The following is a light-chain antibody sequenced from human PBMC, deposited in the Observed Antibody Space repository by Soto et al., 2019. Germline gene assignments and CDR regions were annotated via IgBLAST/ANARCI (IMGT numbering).Light chain of an antibody. CDR3: QQYGGSRT. CDR2: GAS. Sequence: EIVLTQSPGTLSLSPGERATLSCRASQSVSSSYLAWYHQKPGQAPRLLIYGASSRATGIPDRFSGSGSGTDFTLTISRLETEDFAVYYCQQYGGSRTFGQGTKVEIK. J-gene: IGKJ1*01. CDR1: QSVSSSY. V-gene: IGKV3-20*01.